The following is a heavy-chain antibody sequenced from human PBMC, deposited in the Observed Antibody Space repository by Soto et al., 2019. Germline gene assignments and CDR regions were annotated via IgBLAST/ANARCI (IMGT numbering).Heavy chain of an antibody. J-gene: IGHJ4*02. D-gene: IGHD3-22*01. CDR3: ARDRGYYYDSSGYYNFDY. CDR2: ISYDGSNQ. CDR1: GFTFSNYA. Sequence: QVQLVESGGGVVQPGRSLRVSCAASGFTFSNYAMHWVRQAPGKGLEWVAVISYDGSNQFYADSVKGRFTISRDSSKSTLYLQMNNLRDDDTAVYYCARDRGYYYDSSGYYNFDYWGQGTLVTVYS. V-gene: IGHV3-30-3*01.